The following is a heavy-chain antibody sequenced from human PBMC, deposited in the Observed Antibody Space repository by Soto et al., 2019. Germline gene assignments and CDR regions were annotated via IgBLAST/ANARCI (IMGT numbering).Heavy chain of an antibody. CDR2: IIPFGEIT. CDR3: AREGPGVKFDF. J-gene: IGHJ4*02. V-gene: IGHV1-69*04. D-gene: IGHD3-10*01. Sequence: QVQLVQSGSEVKKPGSSVKVCCKASGGPFSSYGVSWVRQAPGQGLEWMGRIIPFGEITNFAQKFQDRVTITADTATSTAYMELRSLRSEDTAVYYCAREGPGVKFDFSGQGTLVTVSS. CDR1: GGPFSSYG.